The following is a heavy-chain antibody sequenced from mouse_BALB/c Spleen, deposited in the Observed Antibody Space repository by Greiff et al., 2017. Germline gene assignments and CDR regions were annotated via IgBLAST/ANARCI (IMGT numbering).Heavy chain of an antibody. J-gene: IGHJ4*01. D-gene: IGHD2-4*01. Sequence: VQLVESGPGLVAPSQSLSITCTVSGFSLTGYGVNWVRQPPGKGLEWLGMIWGDGSTDYNSALKSRLSISKDNSKSQVFLKMNSLQTDDTARYYCARVTMITTGYAMDYWGQGTSVTVSS. CDR1: GFSLTGYG. CDR2: IWGDGST. V-gene: IGHV2-6-7*01. CDR3: ARVTMITTGYAMDY.